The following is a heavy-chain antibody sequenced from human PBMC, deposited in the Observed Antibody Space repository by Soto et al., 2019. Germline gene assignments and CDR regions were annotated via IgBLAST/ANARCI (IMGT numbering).Heavy chain of an antibody. CDR1: GFTFSNFH. D-gene: IGHD1-26*01. V-gene: IGHV3-23*01. CDR2: ISNSGGET. Sequence: EVQLLESGGGLVQPGGSLRLSCAASGFTFSNFHMSWVRQAPGKGLEWVSSISNSGGETYYIDSVKGRFSISRDNSRNTLYLQMNSVRAEDTAVYYCTKRHEGWGAVDPWGQGTLVTVSS. CDR3: TKRHEGWGAVDP. J-gene: IGHJ5*02.